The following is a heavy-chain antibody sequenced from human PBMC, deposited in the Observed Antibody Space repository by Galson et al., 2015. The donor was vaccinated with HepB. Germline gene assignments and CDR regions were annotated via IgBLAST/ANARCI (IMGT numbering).Heavy chain of an antibody. CDR1: GGTFSSYA. CDR3: ARSDVVVPAANVMNYYGMDV. J-gene: IGHJ6*02. Sequence: SVKVSCKASGGTFSSYAISWVRQAPGQGLEWMGGINAGNGNTKYSQKFQGRVTITRDTSASTAYMELSSLRSEDTAVYYCARSDVVVPAANVMNYYGMDVWGQGTTVTVSS. D-gene: IGHD2-2*01. V-gene: IGHV1-3*01. CDR2: INAGNGNT.